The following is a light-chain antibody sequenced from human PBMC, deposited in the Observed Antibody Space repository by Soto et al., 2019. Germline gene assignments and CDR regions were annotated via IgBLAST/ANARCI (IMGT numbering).Light chain of an antibody. CDR3: QQSYSIPWT. Sequence: IQMTQSPSSLSASGGDRVSITCRASQSSANFLNWYQQILGKAPKLLMYAASTLQTGVPSRFSGSGSGTDFTLTLSSLQPEDFATYFCQQSYSIPWTFGQGTKVAF. CDR2: AAS. CDR1: QSSANF. J-gene: IGKJ1*01. V-gene: IGKV1-39*01.